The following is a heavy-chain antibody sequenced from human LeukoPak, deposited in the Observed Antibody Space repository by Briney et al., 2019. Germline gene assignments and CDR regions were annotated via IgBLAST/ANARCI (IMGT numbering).Heavy chain of an antibody. J-gene: IGHJ4*02. D-gene: IGHD2-15*01. CDR2: ISAYNANT. CDR1: GYTFTSYG. CDR3: ARGPYCSGGSCYSQYFDY. V-gene: IGHV1-18*01. Sequence: ASVKVSCKASGYTFTSYGISWVRQAPGPGLEWMGWISAYNANTKYAQKLQGRVSMTTDTSTSTAYMELRSLRSDDTAVYYCARGPYCSGGSCYSQYFDYWGQGTLVTVSS.